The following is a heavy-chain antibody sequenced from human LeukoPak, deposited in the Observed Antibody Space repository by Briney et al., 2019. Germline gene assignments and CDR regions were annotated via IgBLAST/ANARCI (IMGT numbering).Heavy chain of an antibody. J-gene: IGHJ5*02. Sequence: PSETLSLTCTVSGGSISSYYWSWIRQHPGKGLEWIGYIYYSGSTYYNPSLKSRVTISVDTSKNQFSLKLSSVTAADTAVYYCAREVLAAAGTRGRFDPWGQGTLVTVSS. CDR3: AREVLAAAGTRGRFDP. D-gene: IGHD6-13*01. V-gene: IGHV4-59*06. CDR2: IYYSGST. CDR1: GGSISSYY.